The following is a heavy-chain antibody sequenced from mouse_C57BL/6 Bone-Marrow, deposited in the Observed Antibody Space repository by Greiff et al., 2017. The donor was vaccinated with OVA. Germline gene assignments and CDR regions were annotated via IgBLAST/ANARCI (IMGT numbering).Heavy chain of an antibody. CDR2: IYPRSGNT. CDR3: ARCGSYFDY. J-gene: IGHJ2*01. V-gene: IGHV1-81*01. D-gene: IGHD1-1*02. Sequence: QVQLQQSGAELARPGASVKLSCKASGYTFTSYGISWVKQRTGQGLEWIGEIYPRSGNTYHNEKFKGKATLTADKSSSTAYMELRSLTSEDSAVYFCARCGSYFDYWGQGTTLTVSS. CDR1: GYTFTSYG.